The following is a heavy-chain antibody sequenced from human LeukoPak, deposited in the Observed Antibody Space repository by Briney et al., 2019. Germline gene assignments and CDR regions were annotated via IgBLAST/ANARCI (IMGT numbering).Heavy chain of an antibody. CDR1: GYTFTGYY. V-gene: IGHV1-2*02. CDR3: ARDHSSGWYKLDY. J-gene: IGHJ4*02. D-gene: IGHD6-19*01. Sequence: ASVKVSCKASGYTFTGYYMRWVRQAPGQGLEWMGWINPNSGGTNYAQKFQGRVTMTRDTSISTAYMELSRLRSDDTAVYYCARDHSSGWYKLDYWGQGTLVTVSS. CDR2: INPNSGGT.